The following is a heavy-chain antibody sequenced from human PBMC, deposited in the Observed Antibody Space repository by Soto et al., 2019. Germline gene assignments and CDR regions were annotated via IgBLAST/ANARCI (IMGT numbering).Heavy chain of an antibody. Sequence: SETLSLTCTVSGGSISIYYWSWIRQPPGKGLEWIGYIYYSGSTNYNPSLKSRVTISVDTSKNQFSLKLSSVTAADTAVYYCARRAYDILTGYYTFDYWGQGTLVTVSS. V-gene: IGHV4-59*08. J-gene: IGHJ4*02. CDR2: IYYSGST. CDR1: GGSISIYY. D-gene: IGHD3-9*01. CDR3: ARRAYDILTGYYTFDY.